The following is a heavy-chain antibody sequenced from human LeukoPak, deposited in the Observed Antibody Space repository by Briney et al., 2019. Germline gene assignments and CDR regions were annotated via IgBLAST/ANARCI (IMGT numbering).Heavy chain of an antibody. J-gene: IGHJ6*03. D-gene: IGHD3-3*01. Sequence: ASVKVSCKASGYTFTSYYMHWVRQAPGQGLEWMGIINPSGGSTSYARKFQGRVTMTRDMSTSTVYMELSSLRSEDTAVYYCARRSSRITICGVVDYYYYMDVWGKGTTVTVSS. CDR1: GYTFTSYY. V-gene: IGHV1-46*01. CDR3: ARRSSRITICGVVDYYYYMDV. CDR2: INPSGGST.